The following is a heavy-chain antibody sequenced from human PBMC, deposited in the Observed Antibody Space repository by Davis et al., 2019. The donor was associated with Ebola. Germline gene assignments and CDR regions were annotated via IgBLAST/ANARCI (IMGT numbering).Heavy chain of an antibody. D-gene: IGHD4-17*01. CDR2: IHYSGTT. CDR1: GGSISGYY. CDR3: ARVYGDYTEYFDY. J-gene: IGHJ4*02. Sequence: MPSETLSLTCTVSGGSISGYYWSWIRQPPGKGLEWIGHIHYSGTTIYNPSLKSRVTISVDTSKNQFSLKLSSVTAADTAVYYCARVYGDYTEYFDYWGQGTLVTVSS. V-gene: IGHV4-59*01.